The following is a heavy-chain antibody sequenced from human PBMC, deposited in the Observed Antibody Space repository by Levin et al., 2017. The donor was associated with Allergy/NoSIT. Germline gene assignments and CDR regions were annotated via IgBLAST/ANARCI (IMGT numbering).Heavy chain of an antibody. D-gene: IGHD3-22*01. CDR3: ARDVGDTDSSGYYYRYFDY. CDR1: GGSIRSGGYY. Sequence: SQTLSLTCTVSGGSIRSGGYYWSWIRQHPGKGLEWIGYIYYSGSTYYNPSLKSRVTISVDTSKNQFSLKLSSVTAADTAVYYCARDVGDTDSSGYYYRYFDYWGQGTLVTVSS. CDR2: IYYSGST. V-gene: IGHV4-31*03. J-gene: IGHJ4*02.